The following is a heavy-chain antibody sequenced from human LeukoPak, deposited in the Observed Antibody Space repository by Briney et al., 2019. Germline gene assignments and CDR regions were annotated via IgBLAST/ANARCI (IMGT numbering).Heavy chain of an antibody. D-gene: IGHD2-21*02. CDR3: AKGAIAYCGGDCYYFDY. CDR1: GFTFSSYA. V-gene: IGHV3-23*01. J-gene: IGHJ4*02. Sequence: GGSLRLSCAASGFTFSSYAMSWVRQAPGKGLEWVSAISGSGGSTYYADSVKGRFTISRDNSKDTLYLQMNSLRAEDTAVYYCAKGAIAYCGGDCYYFDYWGQGTLVTVSS. CDR2: ISGSGGST.